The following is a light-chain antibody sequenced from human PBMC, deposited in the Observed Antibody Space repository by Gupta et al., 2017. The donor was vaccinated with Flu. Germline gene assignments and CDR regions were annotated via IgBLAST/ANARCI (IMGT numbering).Light chain of an antibody. CDR2: WAS. J-gene: IGKJ1*01. CDR3: QQYSCSARP. Sequence: GQPPKHLMYWASTREYGLPDRLSGRGYGTDFTVTISSLQAEDVAVYYCQQYSCSARPFGQSTKVEIK. V-gene: IGKV4-1*01.